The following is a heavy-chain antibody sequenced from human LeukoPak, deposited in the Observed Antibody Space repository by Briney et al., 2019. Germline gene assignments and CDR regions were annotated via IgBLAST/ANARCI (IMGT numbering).Heavy chain of an antibody. V-gene: IGHV3-30*04. Sequence: PGGSLRLSCAASGFTFSSYAMHWVRQAPGKGLEWVAVITYDGSNKYYADSVKGRFTISRDNSKNTLYLQMNSLKAEDTAVYYCARRRMATIDYYYGMDVWGQGTTVTVSS. J-gene: IGHJ6*02. CDR1: GFTFSSYA. D-gene: IGHD5-24*01. CDR2: ITYDGSNK. CDR3: ARRRMATIDYYYGMDV.